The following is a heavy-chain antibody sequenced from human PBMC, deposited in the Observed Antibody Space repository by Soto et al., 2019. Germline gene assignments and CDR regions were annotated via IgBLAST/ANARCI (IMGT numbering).Heavy chain of an antibody. CDR2: IVVGSGNT. D-gene: IGHD3-10*01. CDR3: AARGAGGSWYCGLDV. CDR1: GFTFTSSA. J-gene: IGHJ6*02. Sequence: SVKVSCKASGFTFTSSAVQWVRQARGQRLEWIGWIVVGSGNTIYAQKFKERVTITRDMSTSTAYVELSSLRSEDTAVYYCAARGAGGSWYCGLDVWGQGTTVTVSS. V-gene: IGHV1-58*01.